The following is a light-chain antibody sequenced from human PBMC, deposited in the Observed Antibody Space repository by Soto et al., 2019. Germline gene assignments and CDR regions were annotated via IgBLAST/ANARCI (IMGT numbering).Light chain of an antibody. CDR1: QSVGSN. V-gene: IGKV3-15*01. CDR3: QQYDKWPPWT. CDR2: GAS. Sequence: EIVMTQSPATLSVSPGKRVILSCRASQSVGSNLAWYQQRPGQAPRLLIFGASTRATGFPARFSGSGSGTEFTLTISSLQSEDFAVYYCQQYDKWPPWTFGQGTKVEIK. J-gene: IGKJ1*01.